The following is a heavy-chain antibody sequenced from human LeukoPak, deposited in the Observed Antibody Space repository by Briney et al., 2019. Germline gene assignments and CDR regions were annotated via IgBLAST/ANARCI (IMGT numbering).Heavy chain of an antibody. CDR2: ISSSASSR. CDR1: GFTFSSFA. CDR3: AKDRWGAVASFDY. V-gene: IGHV3-23*01. D-gene: IGHD6-19*01. J-gene: IGHJ4*02. Sequence: GGSLRLSCAASGFTFSSFAMSWVRQAPGKGLEWVSAISSSASSRPYADSVKGRFTISRDNSKNTLYLQMNSLESEDTAVYYCAKDRWGAVASFDYWGQGTLVTVSS.